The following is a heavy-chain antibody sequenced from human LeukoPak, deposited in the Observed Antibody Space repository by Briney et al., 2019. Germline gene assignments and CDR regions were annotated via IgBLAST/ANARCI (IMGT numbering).Heavy chain of an antibody. V-gene: IGHV4-39*01. Sequence: SETLSLTCTVSGGSISSSSYYWGWIRQPPGKGLEWIGSFYYSGSTYYNPSLKGRVTISVDTSKNQFSLNLSSMIAAGTAVYYCARHEYFVNYWGQGTLVTVSS. CDR2: FYYSGST. CDR3: ARHEYFVNY. D-gene: IGHD2/OR15-2a*01. J-gene: IGHJ4*02. CDR1: GGSISSSSYY.